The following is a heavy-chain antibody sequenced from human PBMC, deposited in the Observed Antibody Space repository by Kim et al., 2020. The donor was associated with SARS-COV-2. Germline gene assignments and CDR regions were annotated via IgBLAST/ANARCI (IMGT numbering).Heavy chain of an antibody. V-gene: IGHV3-30*07. Sequence: YADSVKGHFVISRDNSKNTLYLQMDSLRADDTAVYYCARRRGDSYGDFDYWGQGTLVTVSS. D-gene: IGHD5-18*01. J-gene: IGHJ4*02. CDR3: ARRRGDSYGDFDY.